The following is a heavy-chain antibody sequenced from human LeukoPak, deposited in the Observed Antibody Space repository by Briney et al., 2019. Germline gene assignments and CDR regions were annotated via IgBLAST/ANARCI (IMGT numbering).Heavy chain of an antibody. Sequence: GGSLRLSCAASGFTFSSYAMHWVRQAPGKGLEWVAVISYDGSNKYYADSVKGRFTISRDNSKNTLYLQMNGLRAEDTAVYYCARDPDGYNSYFDYWGQGTLVTVSS. CDR2: ISYDGSNK. CDR1: GFTFSSYA. CDR3: ARDPDGYNSYFDY. J-gene: IGHJ4*02. V-gene: IGHV3-30*01. D-gene: IGHD5-24*01.